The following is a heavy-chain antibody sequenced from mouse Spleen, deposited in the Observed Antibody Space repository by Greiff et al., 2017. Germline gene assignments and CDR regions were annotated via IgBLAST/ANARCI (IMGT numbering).Heavy chain of an antibody. CDR1: GYSITSGYY. D-gene: IGHD2-1*01. CDR2: ISYDGSN. CDR3: ARFRYGNPYWYFDV. J-gene: IGHJ1*01. Sequence: EVKLEESGPGLVKPSQSLSLTCSVTGYSITSGYYWNWIRQFPGNKLEWMGYISYDGSNNYNPSLKNRISITRDTSKNQFFLKLNSVTTEDTATYYCARFRYGNPYWYFDVWGAGTTVTVSS. V-gene: IGHV3-6*01.